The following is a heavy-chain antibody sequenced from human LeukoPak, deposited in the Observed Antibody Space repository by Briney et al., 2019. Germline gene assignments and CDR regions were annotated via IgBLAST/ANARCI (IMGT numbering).Heavy chain of an antibody. J-gene: IGHJ6*03. CDR2: ISSSGSTI. CDR3: AKALGRVVVAATRSYYYYMDV. D-gene: IGHD2-15*01. V-gene: IGHV3-48*03. CDR1: GFTFSSYE. Sequence: GGSLRLSCAASGFTFSSYEMNWVRQAPGKGLEWVSYISSSGSTIYYADSVKGRFTISRDNAKNSLYLQMNSLRAEDTAVYYCAKALGRVVVAATRSYYYYMDVWGKGTTVTASS.